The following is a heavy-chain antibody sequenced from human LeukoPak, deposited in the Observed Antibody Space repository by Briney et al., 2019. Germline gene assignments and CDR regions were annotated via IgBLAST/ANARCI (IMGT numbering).Heavy chain of an antibody. D-gene: IGHD4-17*01. Sequence: ASVKVSCKASGYTFTGYYMHWVRQAPVQGLEWMGWINPNSGGTNYAQKFQGRVTMTRDTSISTAYMELSRLRSDDTAVYYCARDLSTVTTSHTTPDYWGQGTLVTVSS. J-gene: IGHJ4*02. CDR2: INPNSGGT. CDR3: ARDLSTVTTSHTTPDY. CDR1: GYTFTGYY. V-gene: IGHV1-2*02.